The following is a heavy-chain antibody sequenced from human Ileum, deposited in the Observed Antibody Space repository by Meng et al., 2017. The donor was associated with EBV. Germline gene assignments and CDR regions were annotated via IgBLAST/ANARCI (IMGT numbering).Heavy chain of an antibody. CDR1: VYAFTSYL. V-gene: IGHV1-3*01. Sequence: VNLGLCRVRAKDALAPVKVVCKASVYAFTSYLLHWVRPAPEQTLEWMAWINVGVGYTNYSQKFQGRVTISSDTSATTGYMELSSLTSEDTAVYYCVRGPPVGVPGPGDYWGQGTLVTASS. J-gene: IGHJ4*02. CDR2: INVGVGYT. CDR3: VRGPPVGVPGPGDY. D-gene: IGHD2-21*01.